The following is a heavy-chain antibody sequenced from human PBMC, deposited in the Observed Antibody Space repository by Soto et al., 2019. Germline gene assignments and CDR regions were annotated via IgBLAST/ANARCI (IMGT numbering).Heavy chain of an antibody. V-gene: IGHV3-30*18. CDR3: AKEGYGDYGGGYFDY. CDR2: ISYDGSSK. Sequence: QVQLVESGGGVVQPGRSLRLSCAASGFTFSSYGMHWVRQAPGKGLEWVAVISYDGSSKYYADSVKGRFTISRDNSKNTLYLQMNSLRVEDTAVYYCAKEGYGDYGGGYFDYWGQGTLVTVSS. J-gene: IGHJ4*02. D-gene: IGHD4-17*01. CDR1: GFTFSSYG.